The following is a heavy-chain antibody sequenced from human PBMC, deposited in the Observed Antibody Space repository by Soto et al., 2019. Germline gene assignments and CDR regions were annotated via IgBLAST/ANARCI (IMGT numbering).Heavy chain of an antibody. D-gene: IGHD2-15*01. CDR2: INPSGGST. J-gene: IGHJ4*02. CDR1: GYTFTSYY. Sequence: ASVKVSCKASGYTFTSYYMHWVRQAPGQGLEWMGIINPSGGSTSYAQKFQGRVTMTRDTSTSTVYMELSSLRSEDTAVYYCARDDCSGGSCYFEFDYWGQGTLVTVSS. CDR3: ARDDCSGGSCYFEFDY. V-gene: IGHV1-46*01.